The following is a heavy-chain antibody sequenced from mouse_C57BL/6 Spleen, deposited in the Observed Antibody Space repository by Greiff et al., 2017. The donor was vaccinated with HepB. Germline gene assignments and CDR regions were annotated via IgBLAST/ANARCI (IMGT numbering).Heavy chain of an antibody. D-gene: IGHD1-1*01. CDR1: GYTFTSYW. V-gene: IGHV1-64*01. J-gene: IGHJ3*01. CDR2: IHPNSGST. CDR3: ARANYGSSWGFAY. Sequence: VQLQQSGAELVKPGASVKLSCKASGYTFTSYWMHWVKQRPGQGLEGIGMIHPNSGSTNYNEKFKSKATLTVDKSSSTAYMQLSSLTSEDSAVYYGARANYGSSWGFAYWGQGTLVTVSA.